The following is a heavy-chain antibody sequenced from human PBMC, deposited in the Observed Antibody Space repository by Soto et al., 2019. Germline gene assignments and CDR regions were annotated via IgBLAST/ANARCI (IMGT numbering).Heavy chain of an antibody. CDR3: ARSLLGVGDPLDL. V-gene: IGHV3-11*01. J-gene: IGHJ3*01. Sequence: QVPLVDSGGGLVKPGGSLRLSCAASGFSFSNYYFTYIRQAPGKGLEWIAYISSSGTITHYADSVQGRFSISRDNAKYSLSLQLNDLRVEDTAVYYCARSLLGVGDPLDLWGQGTSVLVSS. CDR2: ISSSGTIT. CDR1: GFSFSNYY. D-gene: IGHD2-15*01.